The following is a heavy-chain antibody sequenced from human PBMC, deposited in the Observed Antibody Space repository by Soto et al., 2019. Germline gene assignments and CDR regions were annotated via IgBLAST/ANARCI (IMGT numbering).Heavy chain of an antibody. D-gene: IGHD1-1*01. CDR1: GYTFTSNY. Sequence: QVQLVQSGAEVKKPGASVKVSCKASGYTFTSNYVQWVRQAPGQGLEWMGFINPSGGTTRYTQKFQGRVPMTRYTSTITVYMELSSLRSEDTAVYYCARGRGTRFNWFDPWGQGTLVTVSS. J-gene: IGHJ5*02. V-gene: IGHV1-46*01. CDR2: INPSGGTT. CDR3: ARGRGTRFNWFDP.